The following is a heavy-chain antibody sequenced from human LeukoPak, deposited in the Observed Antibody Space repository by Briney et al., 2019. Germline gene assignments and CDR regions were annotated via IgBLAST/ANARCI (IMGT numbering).Heavy chain of an antibody. Sequence: TSETLSLTCTVSGGSISSYYWSWIRQPAGKGLEWIGRIYTSGSTNYNPSLKSRVTMSVDTSKNQFSLKLSSVTAADTAVYYCARGFSGSYWSWFDPWGQGTLVTVSS. CDR3: ARGFSGSYWSWFDP. CDR2: IYTSGST. J-gene: IGHJ5*02. D-gene: IGHD1-26*01. V-gene: IGHV4-4*07. CDR1: GGSISSYY.